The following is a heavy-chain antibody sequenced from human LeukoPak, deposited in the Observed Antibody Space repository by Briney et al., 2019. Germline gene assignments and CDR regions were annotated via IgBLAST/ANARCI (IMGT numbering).Heavy chain of an antibody. CDR1: GFTFSNYW. J-gene: IGHJ6*03. D-gene: IGHD2-2*01. V-gene: IGHV3-74*01. Sequence: GGSLRLSCAASGFTFSNYWMHWVRQAPGKGLVWVSRINSDGINTSYADSVKGRFTISRDNAKNSLYLQMNSLRAEDTAVYYCARDKYCSSTSCYRYYYYYYMDVWGKGTTVTVSS. CDR3: ARDKYCSSTSCYRYYYYYYMDV. CDR2: INSDGINT.